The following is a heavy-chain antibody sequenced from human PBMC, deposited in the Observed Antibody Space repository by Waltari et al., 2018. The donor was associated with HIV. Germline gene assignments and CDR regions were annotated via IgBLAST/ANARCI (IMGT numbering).Heavy chain of an antibody. D-gene: IGHD1-26*01. CDR2: IIPIFGTP. Sequence: QVQLVQSGAEVKKPGSSVKVSCKATGGTRRHSFSWVRQAPGQGLEWLGGIIPIFGTPNSAQKFQGRVTISADESATSVYLEMKTLRSDDTATYFCACADRDQSGSYYIFDYWGQGSLVTVSS. J-gene: IGHJ4*02. CDR1: GGTRRHS. CDR3: ACADRDQSGSYYIFDY. V-gene: IGHV1-69*01.